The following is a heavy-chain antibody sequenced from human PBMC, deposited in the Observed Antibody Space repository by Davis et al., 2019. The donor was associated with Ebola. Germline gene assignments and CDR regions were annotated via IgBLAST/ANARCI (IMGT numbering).Heavy chain of an antibody. CDR1: GFTFSNYA. V-gene: IGHV4-34*01. Sequence: PGGSLRLSCAASGFTFSNYAMSWVRQPPGKGLEWIGEINHSGSAGYHPSLKSRVTMSVDTSKNQFSLKMTSVTAADTAVYYCARGRLQLWVDDVFDIWGQGTMVTVSS. D-gene: IGHD5-18*01. J-gene: IGHJ3*02. CDR3: ARGRLQLWVDDVFDI. CDR2: INHSGSA.